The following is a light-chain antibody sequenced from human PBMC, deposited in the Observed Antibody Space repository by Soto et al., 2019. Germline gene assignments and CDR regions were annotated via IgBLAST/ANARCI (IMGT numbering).Light chain of an antibody. CDR2: GAS. V-gene: IGKV3D-7*01. CDR3: QQANSFPLT. Sequence: PGDRVTLSCRASQSVSSNYLAWYQQKPGQAPRLLIYGASSRATGIPDRFSGSGSGTDFTLTISSLQPEDFATYYCQQANSFPLTFGGGTKVDIK. CDR1: QSVSSNY. J-gene: IGKJ4*01.